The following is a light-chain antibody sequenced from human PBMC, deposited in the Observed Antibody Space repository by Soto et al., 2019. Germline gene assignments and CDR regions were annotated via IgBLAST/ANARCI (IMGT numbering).Light chain of an antibody. Sequence: EIVLTQSPGTLSLSPGERATLSCRASQSVSSSYLAWYQQKPGQAPRLLIYGASSRATGIPDRFSGSGSGTDFTLTISRLEPEDFALYYCHQYGSSPYTFGLRTKLEIK. CDR1: QSVSSSY. V-gene: IGKV3-20*01. CDR3: HQYGSSPYT. J-gene: IGKJ2*01. CDR2: GAS.